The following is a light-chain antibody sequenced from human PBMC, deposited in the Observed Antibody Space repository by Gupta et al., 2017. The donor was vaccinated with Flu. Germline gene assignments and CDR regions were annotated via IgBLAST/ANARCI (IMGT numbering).Light chain of an antibody. J-gene: IGLJ3*02. CDR3: SSYTTSDTWV. V-gene: IGLV2-14*01. Sequence: QSITISCTGTSSDIGGFNYVYWYQQHSGKAPKLIIYEVSRPSGVSYRFSGSKFGNTASLTISGLQAEDEADYYCSSYTTSDTWVFGGGTKLTV. CDR2: EVS. CDR1: SSDIGGFNY.